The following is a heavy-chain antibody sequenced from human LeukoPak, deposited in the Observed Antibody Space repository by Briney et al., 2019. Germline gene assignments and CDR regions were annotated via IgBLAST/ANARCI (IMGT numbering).Heavy chain of an antibody. Sequence: SETLSLTCSVSGASISRNRYYWGWIRQPPGKGLEWIGTVFYSETTNYNPSLKSRVTISVDPSKNQCSLKLSSVTAADTAVYYCVRANYYYYYMDVWGKGTTVTISS. CDR1: GASISRNRYY. V-gene: IGHV4-39*07. J-gene: IGHJ6*03. CDR2: VFYSETT. CDR3: VRANYYYYYMDV.